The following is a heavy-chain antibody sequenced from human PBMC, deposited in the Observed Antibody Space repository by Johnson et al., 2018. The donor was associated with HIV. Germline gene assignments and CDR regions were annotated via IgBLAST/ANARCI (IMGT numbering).Heavy chain of an antibody. CDR1: GFTFDDYD. Sequence: EVQLVESGGGVERPGGSLRLSCAASGFTFDDYDMSWVRQAPGKGLEWVSGINWNGGSRGYADSVKGRFTISRDNAKNSLYLQMNSLRAEDTALYYCARGFGNSGYYYGRFGAFDIWGQGTMVTVSS. D-gene: IGHD3-22*01. J-gene: IGHJ3*02. V-gene: IGHV3-20*04. CDR2: INWNGGSR. CDR3: ARGFGNSGYYYGRFGAFDI.